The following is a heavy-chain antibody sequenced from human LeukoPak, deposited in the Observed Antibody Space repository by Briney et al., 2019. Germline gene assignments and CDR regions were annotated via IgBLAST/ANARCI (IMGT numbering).Heavy chain of an antibody. CDR1: GFTFSSYD. J-gene: IGHJ4*02. D-gene: IGHD4-17*01. V-gene: IGHV3-13*01. Sequence: PGGSLRLSCAASGFTFSSYDMHWVRQVTGQGLEWVSSIGTTGDTHYAVSVKGRFTISRENAKNSLYLQMSSLSAGDTAVYYCARSFYGDYPYWGQGTLVTVSS. CDR3: ARSFYGDYPY. CDR2: IGTTGDT.